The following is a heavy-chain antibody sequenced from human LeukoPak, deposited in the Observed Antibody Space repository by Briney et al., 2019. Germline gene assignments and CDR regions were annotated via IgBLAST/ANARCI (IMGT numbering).Heavy chain of an antibody. D-gene: IGHD3-22*01. CDR2: IYYSGSA. Sequence: SETLSLTCTVSGGSISSYYWSWIRQPPGKGLEWIGYIYYSGSANYNPSLKSRVTISVDTSKNQFSLTLSSVTAADTAVYYCARGDYYDSSTLGYWGEGSLVTVSS. J-gene: IGHJ4*02. V-gene: IGHV4-59*01. CDR1: GGSISSYY. CDR3: ARGDYYDSSTLGY.